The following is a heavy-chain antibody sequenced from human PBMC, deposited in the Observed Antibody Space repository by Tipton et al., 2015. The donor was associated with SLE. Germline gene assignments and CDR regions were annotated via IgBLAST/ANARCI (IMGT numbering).Heavy chain of an antibody. CDR2: MNPNSGNT. Sequence: QSGDEVKKPGASVKVSCKASGYTFTSYDINWVRQATGQGLEWMGWMNPNSGNTGYAQKFQGRVTMTRNTSISTAYMELSSLRSEDTAVYYCAMGVVVAATRPMDVWGQGTTVTVSS. V-gene: IGHV1-8*01. J-gene: IGHJ6*02. D-gene: IGHD2-15*01. CDR3: AMGVVVAATRPMDV. CDR1: GYTFTSYD.